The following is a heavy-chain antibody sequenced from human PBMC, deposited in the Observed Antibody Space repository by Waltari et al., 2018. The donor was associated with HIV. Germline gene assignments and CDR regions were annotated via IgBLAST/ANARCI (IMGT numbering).Heavy chain of an antibody. CDR2: MNPHSGGT. J-gene: IGHJ4*02. CDR1: GYTFTTYD. Sequence: QIQLVQSGPGVKNPWASVKVSCKAFGYTFTTYDINWVRQAPGQGREWMGWMNPHSGGTGSAQQFQGRLTMTRDTSMSTAFMELNNLRPEDTAIYYCARGQFTFDSWGQGALVTVSS. V-gene: IGHV1-8*01. CDR3: ARGQFTFDS. D-gene: IGHD3-10*01.